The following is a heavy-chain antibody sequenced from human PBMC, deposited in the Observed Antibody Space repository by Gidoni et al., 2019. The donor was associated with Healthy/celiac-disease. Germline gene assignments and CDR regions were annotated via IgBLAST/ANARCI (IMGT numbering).Heavy chain of an antibody. J-gene: IGHJ4*02. CDR1: GGSVSGYY. V-gene: IGHV4-34*01. Sequence: QVQPQQWGAGLLTPSETLSLTCAVYGGSVSGYYWSWIRQPPGKGLEWIGEINHSGSTNYNPSLKSRVTISVDTSKNQFSLKLSSVTAADTAVYYCARGEKEKAVVTDFDYWGQGTLVTVSS. CDR2: INHSGST. CDR3: ARGEKEKAVVTDFDY. D-gene: IGHD2-15*01.